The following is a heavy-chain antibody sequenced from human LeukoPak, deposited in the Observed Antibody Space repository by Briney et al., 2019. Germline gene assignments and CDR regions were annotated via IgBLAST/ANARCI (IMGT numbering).Heavy chain of an antibody. CDR3: ALSPVRDSGYFDY. V-gene: IGHV3-21*01. D-gene: IGHD2/OR15-2a*01. J-gene: IGHJ4*02. Sequence: PGGSLRLYCAASGFTFSSYSMNWVRQAPGKGLEWVSSISSSSSYIYYADSVKGRFTISRDNAKNSLYLQMHSLRAEDTAVYYCALSPVRDSGYFDYWGQGTLVTASS. CDR2: ISSSSSYI. CDR1: GFTFSSYS.